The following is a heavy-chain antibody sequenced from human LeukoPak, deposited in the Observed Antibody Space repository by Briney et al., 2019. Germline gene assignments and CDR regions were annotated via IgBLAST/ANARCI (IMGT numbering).Heavy chain of an antibody. V-gene: IGHV4-34*01. Sequence: PSETLSLTCAVYGGSFSGYYWSWIRQPPGKGLEWIGEINHSGSTNYNPSLKSRVTISVDTSKNQFSLKLSSVTAADTTVYYCARGLARRYCYDSSGYHPTYYFDYWGQGTLVTVSS. CDR2: INHSGST. CDR1: GGSFSGYY. CDR3: ARGLARRYCYDSSGYHPTYYFDY. D-gene: IGHD3-22*01. J-gene: IGHJ4*02.